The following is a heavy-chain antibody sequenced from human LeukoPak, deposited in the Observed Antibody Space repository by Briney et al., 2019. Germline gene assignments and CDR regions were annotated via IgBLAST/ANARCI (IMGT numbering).Heavy chain of an antibody. V-gene: IGHV3-23*01. Sequence: GGSLRLSCAASGFTFSSYAMSWVRQAPGKGLEWVSAISGSGGSTYYADSVKGRFTISRDNSKNTLYLQMNSLRAEDTAVYYCAKTRGETGYYTRGSPSDYWGQGTLVTVSS. J-gene: IGHJ4*02. D-gene: IGHD3/OR15-3a*01. CDR3: AKTRGETGYYTRGSPSDY. CDR2: ISGSGGST. CDR1: GFTFSSYA.